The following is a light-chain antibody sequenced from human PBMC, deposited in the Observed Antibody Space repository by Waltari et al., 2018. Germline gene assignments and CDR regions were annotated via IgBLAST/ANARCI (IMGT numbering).Light chain of an antibody. J-gene: IGLJ2*01. CDR3: SSFTSSTTGI. Sequence: SALTQPDSVSGSPGQSITISCSGISSDSGGYNYVSWYQQHPGEAPKVIIYDVTNRPSGVSNRLSGSKSGSSASLIISGLQPEDEAVYYCSSFTSSTTGIFGGGTKLTVL. V-gene: IGLV2-14*03. CDR2: DVT. CDR1: SSDSGGYNY.